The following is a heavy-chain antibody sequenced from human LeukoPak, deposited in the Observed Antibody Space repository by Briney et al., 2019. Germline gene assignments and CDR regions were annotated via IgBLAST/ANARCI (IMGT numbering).Heavy chain of an antibody. Sequence: GGSLRLSCAASGFTFSSYAMSWVRQAPGKGLEWVSGVYGSGANTYYADSVRGRFTISRDNSKNTLYLQMNSLRAEDTAVYYCAKTPMTTVTTYGDYFDYWGQGTLVTVSS. CDR1: GFTFSSYA. CDR2: VYGSGANT. V-gene: IGHV3-23*01. CDR3: AKTPMTTVTTYGDYFDY. J-gene: IGHJ4*02. D-gene: IGHD4-17*01.